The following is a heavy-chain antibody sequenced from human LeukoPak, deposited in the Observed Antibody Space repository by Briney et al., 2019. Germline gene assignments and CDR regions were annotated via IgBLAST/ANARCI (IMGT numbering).Heavy chain of an antibody. CDR1: GFTISSNY. CDR2: IYSGDNT. D-gene: IGHD2-2*01. J-gene: IGHJ4*02. V-gene: IGHV3-66*01. CDR3: ARGAAGGYCSSTSCLNLDY. Sequence: GGSLRLSCAASGFTISSNYMSWVRQAPGKGLEWVSVIYSGDNTYYADSVKGRFIITRDNSKNTLYLQMNSLRAEDTAVYYCARGAAGGYCSSTSCLNLDYWGQGTLVTVSS.